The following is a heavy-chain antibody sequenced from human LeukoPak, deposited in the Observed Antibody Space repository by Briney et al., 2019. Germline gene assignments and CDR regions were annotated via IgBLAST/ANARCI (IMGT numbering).Heavy chain of an antibody. D-gene: IGHD2-2*01. Sequence: PGGSLRLSCAASGFTFSSYDMHWVRQATGKGLEWVSAIGTAGDTYYPGSVKGRFTISRKNAKNSLYLQMNSLRAGDTAVYYCARGIPNYYFDYWGQGTLVTVSS. CDR2: IGTAGDT. CDR3: ARGIPNYYFDY. CDR1: GFTFSSYD. V-gene: IGHV3-13*01. J-gene: IGHJ4*02.